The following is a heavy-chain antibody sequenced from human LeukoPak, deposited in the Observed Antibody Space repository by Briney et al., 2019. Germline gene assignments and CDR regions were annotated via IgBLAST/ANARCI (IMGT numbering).Heavy chain of an antibody. Sequence: LGESLKISCKGSGYSFNSYWIGWVRQIPGKGPEWVVIIYPGDYDIKTGPSFEGQVTISADESNSTAYLQWSSLKASDTAMYYCARRSSSGGYYFDYWGQGTLVTVSS. D-gene: IGHD3-16*01. J-gene: IGHJ4*02. CDR2: IYPGDYDI. CDR1: GYSFNSYW. CDR3: ARRSSSGGYYFDY. V-gene: IGHV5-51*01.